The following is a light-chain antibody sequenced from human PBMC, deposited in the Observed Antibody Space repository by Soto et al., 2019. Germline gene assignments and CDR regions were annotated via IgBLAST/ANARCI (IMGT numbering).Light chain of an antibody. V-gene: IGLV2-8*01. Sequence: QSVLTQPPSASGSPGQSVTTSCTGTSSDVGGYNYVSWYQQHPGKAPKLMIYEVSKRPSGVPDRFSGSKSGNTASLTVSGLQAEDEADYYCCSYAGSNNFPYVFGTGTKSPS. J-gene: IGLJ1*01. CDR2: EVS. CDR1: SSDVGGYNY. CDR3: CSYAGSNNFPYV.